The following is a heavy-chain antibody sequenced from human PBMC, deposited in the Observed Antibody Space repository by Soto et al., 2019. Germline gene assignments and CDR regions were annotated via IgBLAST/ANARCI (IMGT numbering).Heavy chain of an antibody. J-gene: IGHJ6*02. Sequence: EVQLVESGGGLVQPGRSLRLSCAASGFTFDDYAMHWVRQAPGKGLEWVSGISWNSGSIGYADSVKGRFTISRDNAKNSLSLQMNSLRAEDTGLYYCAKAGEIGGSGIGFYYYYGMDVWGQGRTVTVSS. CDR1: GFTFDDYA. V-gene: IGHV3-9*01. CDR3: AKAGEIGGSGIGFYYYYGMDV. CDR2: ISWNSGSI. D-gene: IGHD3-10*01.